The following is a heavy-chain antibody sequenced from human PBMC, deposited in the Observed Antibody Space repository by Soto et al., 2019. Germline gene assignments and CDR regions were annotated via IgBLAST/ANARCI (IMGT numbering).Heavy chain of an antibody. D-gene: IGHD2-2*01. CDR2: IYYSGST. CDR1: GGSISSGDYY. Sequence: SETLSLTCTVSGGSISSGDYYWSWIRQPPGKGLEWIGYIYYSGSTYYNPSLKSRVTISVDTSKNQFSLKLSSVTAADTAVYYCARDLTSGTSRGMDVWGQGTTVTVSS. CDR3: ARDLTSGTSRGMDV. J-gene: IGHJ6*02. V-gene: IGHV4-30-4*01.